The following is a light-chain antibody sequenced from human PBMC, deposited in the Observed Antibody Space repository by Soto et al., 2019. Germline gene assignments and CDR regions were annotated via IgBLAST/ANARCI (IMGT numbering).Light chain of an antibody. J-gene: IGKJ3*01. CDR1: QDIRNY. Sequence: IQVTHSPTSLSASVGDRVTITCRSSQDIRNYLGWYQQKPGKAPQLLIYGASSLQSGVPSRFSGSGSGTDFTLTISSLQPEDFATYYCQQSYSTPPYFGPGTKVDIK. CDR3: QQSYSTPPY. V-gene: IGKV1-39*01. CDR2: GAS.